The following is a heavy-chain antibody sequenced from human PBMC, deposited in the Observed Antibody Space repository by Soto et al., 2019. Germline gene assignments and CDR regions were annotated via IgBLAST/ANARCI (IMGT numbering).Heavy chain of an antibody. CDR3: ANGRATYGLLTHDY. J-gene: IGHJ4*02. CDR1: GFSFRNYA. Sequence: GGSLRLSCAASGFSFRNYAMSWVRQAPGQGLEWISTLTGSSSNIYYADSVKGRFAISRDNSRNTQYLQMNSLTAEDTAVYYCANGRATYGLLTHDYWGQGTLVTVSS. CDR2: LTGSSSNI. V-gene: IGHV3-23*01. D-gene: IGHD3-10*01.